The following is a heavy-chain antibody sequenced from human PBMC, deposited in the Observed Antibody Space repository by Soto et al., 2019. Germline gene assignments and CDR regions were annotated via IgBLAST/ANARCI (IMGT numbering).Heavy chain of an antibody. CDR3: AREINSHFDY. V-gene: IGHV3-30-3*01. CDR2: ISYDGSDK. Sequence: QVQLVESGGGVVQPGRSLRLSCAASGLTFSSYGMNWVRQAPGKGLEWVAVISYDGSDKYYADSVKGRFTISRDNSKNTLFLQMNILRADDTAVYYCAREINSHFDYWGQGTLVTVAS. D-gene: IGHD2-15*01. CDR1: GLTFSSYG. J-gene: IGHJ4*02.